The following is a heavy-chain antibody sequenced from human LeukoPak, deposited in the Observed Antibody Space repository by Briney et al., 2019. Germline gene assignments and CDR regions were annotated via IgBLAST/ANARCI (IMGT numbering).Heavy chain of an antibody. CDR2: IYYDGSYE. J-gene: IGHJ4*02. CDR1: GFTFDAYG. V-gene: IGHV3-30*02. D-gene: IGHD3-10*01. CDR3: AKDYGSGSYATDY. Sequence: GGSLRLSCVASGFTFDAYGMHWVRQAPGKGLEWVAVIYYDGSYEYYADSVKGRFTISRDSSKNTVYLQMNSLRADDTAVYHCAKDYGSGSYATDYWGQGTLATVSS.